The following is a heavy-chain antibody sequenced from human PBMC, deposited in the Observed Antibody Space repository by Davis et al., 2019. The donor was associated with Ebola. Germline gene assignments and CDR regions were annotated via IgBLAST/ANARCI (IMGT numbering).Heavy chain of an antibody. J-gene: IGHJ5*02. CDR3: ARVLGVVVAGWDWFDP. Sequence: SETLSLTCTVSGGSISSYYWSWIRQPPGKGLEWIGYIYYSGSTNYNPSLKSRVTISVDTSKNQFSLKLSSVTAADTAVYYCARVLGVVVAGWDWFDPWGQGTLVTVSS. CDR2: IYYSGST. D-gene: IGHD3-22*01. V-gene: IGHV4-59*08. CDR1: GGSISSYY.